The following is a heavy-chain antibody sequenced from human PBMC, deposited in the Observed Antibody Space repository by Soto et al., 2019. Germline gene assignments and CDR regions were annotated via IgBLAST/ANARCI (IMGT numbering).Heavy chain of an antibody. V-gene: IGHV1-8*01. CDR2: MNPNSGNT. D-gene: IGHD2-2*01. Sequence: ASVKVSCKASGYTFTSYDINWVRQATGQGLEWMGWMNPNSGNTGYAQKFQGRVTMTRNTSISTAYMELSSLRSEDTAVYYCARVLGLMSRYCSSTSCPAPQNNFDYWGQGTLVTVSS. CDR3: ARVLGLMSRYCSSTSCPAPQNNFDY. J-gene: IGHJ4*02. CDR1: GYTFTSYD.